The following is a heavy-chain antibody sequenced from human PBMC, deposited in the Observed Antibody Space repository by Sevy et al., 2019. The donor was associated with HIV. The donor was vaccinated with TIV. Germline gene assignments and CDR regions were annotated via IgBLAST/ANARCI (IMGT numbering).Heavy chain of an antibody. Sequence: GGSLRLSCAASGVTVSSDFITWVRRTPGRGLEWVSLIYADNRGGSTYYAGSVEGRFTISRDNFRNIVDLQLNNLRPEDTAIYYCARERRIQDLFCGMDVWGQGTTVTVSS. CDR1: GVTVSSDF. CDR2: IYADNRGGST. J-gene: IGHJ6*02. D-gene: IGHD5-18*01. CDR3: ARERRIQDLFCGMDV. V-gene: IGHV3-53*01.